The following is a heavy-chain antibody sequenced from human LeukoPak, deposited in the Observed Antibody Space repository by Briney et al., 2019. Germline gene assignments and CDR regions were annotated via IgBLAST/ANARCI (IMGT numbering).Heavy chain of an antibody. V-gene: IGHV6-1*01. D-gene: IGHD2-21*02. CDR2: TYYRSKWYN. CDR1: GDSVSSNSAA. CDR3: ARNIVVVTAIRKYYYYYGMDV. Sequence: SQTLSLTCAISGDSVSSNSAAWNWTRQSPSRGLEWLGRTYYRSKWYNDYAVSVKSRITINPDTSKNQFSLQLNSVTPEDTAVYYCARNIVVVTAIRKYYYYYGMDVWGQGTTVTVSS. J-gene: IGHJ6*02.